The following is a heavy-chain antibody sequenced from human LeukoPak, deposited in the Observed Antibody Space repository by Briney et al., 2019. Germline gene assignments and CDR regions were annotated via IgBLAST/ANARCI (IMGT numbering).Heavy chain of an antibody. J-gene: IGHJ4*02. Sequence: GGSLRLSCAPSGFTFRRYAMRWVRQAPGRGLEWVSGIIGSGGSTYYADSVKCRFTISRDNAKNAQYLQMNSLRAEDTAVYYCAKVGGITIYSFGPNYWGQGTLVTVSS. CDR1: GFTFRRYA. V-gene: IGHV3-23*01. CDR2: IIGSGGST. D-gene: IGHD3-9*01. CDR3: AKVGGITIYSFGPNY.